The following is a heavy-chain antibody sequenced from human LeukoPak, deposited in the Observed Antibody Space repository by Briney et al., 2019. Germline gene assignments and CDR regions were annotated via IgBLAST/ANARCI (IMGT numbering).Heavy chain of an antibody. CDR3: ARGPIIDIAIVPDADEYYYMDV. CDR2: ISAYNGNT. Sequence: ASVKVSCKASGYTFTSYGITWVRQAPGQGLEWMGCISAYNGNTNYAQKLQGRVTMTTDRSTSTAYMELRSLRSDDTAVYYCARGPIIDIAIVPDADEYYYMDVWGKGTTVTVSS. J-gene: IGHJ6*03. CDR1: GYTFTSYG. V-gene: IGHV1-18*01. D-gene: IGHD2-2*01.